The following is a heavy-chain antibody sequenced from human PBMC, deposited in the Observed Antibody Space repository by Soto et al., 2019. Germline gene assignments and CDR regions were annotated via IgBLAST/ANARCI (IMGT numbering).Heavy chain of an antibody. Sequence: QVQLVQSGAEVKKPGASVKVSCKASGFTFTSYDINWVRQAPGQGLEWMGWMNPNAGSTDYALKFQGRVTRSRNNSMNTTYMELSSRRSEDTAVYYCTRGSVVLTAYSWCHPWGQGTLITVSS. V-gene: IGHV1-8*01. J-gene: IGHJ5*02. CDR1: GFTFTSYD. D-gene: IGHD2-21*02. CDR2: MNPNAGST. CDR3: TRGSVVLTAYSWCHP.